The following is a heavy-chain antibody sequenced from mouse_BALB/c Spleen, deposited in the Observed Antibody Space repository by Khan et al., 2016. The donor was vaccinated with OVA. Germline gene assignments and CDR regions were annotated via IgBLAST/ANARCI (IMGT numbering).Heavy chain of an antibody. CDR1: GYTFTSYW. Sequence: QVQLKQSGAELAKPGASVKMSCKASGYTFTSYWIHWVKQRPGQGLEWIGYINPATDYTEYNQKFKNKATLTADKSSSTAYMQLSSLTSEDSAVYYCVNHGSSSAWFTYWGQGTPVTVSA. D-gene: IGHD1-1*01. CDR2: INPATDYT. CDR3: VNHGSSSAWFTY. V-gene: IGHV1-7*01. J-gene: IGHJ3*01.